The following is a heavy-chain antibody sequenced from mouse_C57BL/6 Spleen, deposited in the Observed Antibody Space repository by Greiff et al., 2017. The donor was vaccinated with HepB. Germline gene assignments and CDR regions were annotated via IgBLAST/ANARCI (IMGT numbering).Heavy chain of an antibody. V-gene: IGHV3-6*01. D-gene: IGHD2-4*01. J-gene: IGHJ2*01. CDR3: ARMNFYYDYDGAFDY. CDR2: ISYDGSN. Sequence: DVKLQESGPGLVKPSQSLSLTCSVTGYSITSGYYWNWIRQFPGNKLEWMGYISYDGSNNYNPSLKNRISITRDTSKNQFFLKLNSGTTEDTATYYCARMNFYYDYDGAFDYWGQGTTLTVSS. CDR1: GYSITSGYY.